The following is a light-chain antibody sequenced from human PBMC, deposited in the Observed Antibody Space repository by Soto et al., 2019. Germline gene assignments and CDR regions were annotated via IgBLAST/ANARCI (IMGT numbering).Light chain of an antibody. CDR1: QSIGVW. CDR2: KTS. CDR3: QQYINYFRT. Sequence: DIQMTQSPCTLSASVGDRVTITCRASQSIGVWLAWYQQKPGTAPKLLIYKTSTLDSGVPLRFSGSGSGTEFTLTISSLQPDDFATYYCQQYINYFRTFGQGTKVEIK. V-gene: IGKV1-5*03. J-gene: IGKJ1*01.